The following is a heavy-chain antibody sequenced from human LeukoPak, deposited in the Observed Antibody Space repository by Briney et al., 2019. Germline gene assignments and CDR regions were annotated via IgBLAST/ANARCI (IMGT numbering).Heavy chain of an antibody. V-gene: IGHV3-21*01. J-gene: IGHJ4*02. CDR3: AKDMDRYDSSGYKDY. CDR1: GFTFSRYS. CDR2: ISGSSSYI. Sequence: GGSLRLSCAASGFTFSRYSMNWVRQAPGKGLEWVSSISGSSSYIYYADSVKGRFTISRDNSKNTLYLQMNSLRAEDTAVYYCAKDMDRYDSSGYKDYWGQGTLVTVSS. D-gene: IGHD3-22*01.